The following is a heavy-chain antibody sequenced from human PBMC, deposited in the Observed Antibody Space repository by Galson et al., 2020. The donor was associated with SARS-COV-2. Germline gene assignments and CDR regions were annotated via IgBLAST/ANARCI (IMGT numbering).Heavy chain of an antibody. CDR3: ARDLRYSYGVGVDY. CDR1: GFTFSDYY. V-gene: IGHV3-11*01. Sequence: TRGSLRLSCAASGFTFSDYYMSWIRQAPGKGLEWVSYISSSGSTIYYADSVKGRFTISRDNAKNSLYLQMNSLRAEDTAVYYCARDLRYSYGVGVDYWGQGTLVTVSS. CDR2: ISSSGSTI. J-gene: IGHJ4*02. D-gene: IGHD5-18*01.